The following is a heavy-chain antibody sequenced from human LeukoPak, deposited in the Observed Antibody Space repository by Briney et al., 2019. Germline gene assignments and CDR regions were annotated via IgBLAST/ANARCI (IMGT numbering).Heavy chain of an antibody. CDR3: ARATYYYDPSAYFY. J-gene: IGHJ1*01. V-gene: IGHV3-53*01. D-gene: IGHD3-22*01. CDR2: IYSGGST. Sequence: PGGSLRLSYAASGFTVSSSYMSWVRQAAGKGLEWVSVIYSGGSTYYADSVKGRFTISRDNSKNTLYLQMNSLRAEDTAVYYCARATYYYDPSAYFYWGQGTLVTVSS. CDR1: GFTVSSSY.